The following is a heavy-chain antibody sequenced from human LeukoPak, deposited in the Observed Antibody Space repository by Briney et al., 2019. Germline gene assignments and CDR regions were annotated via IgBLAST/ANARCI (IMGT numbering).Heavy chain of an antibody. J-gene: IGHJ5*02. V-gene: IGHV3-21*01. CDR1: GFTFSSYS. Sequence: GSLRLSCAASGFTFSSYSMNWVRQAPGKGLELVSSISTSSSHMYYADSVKGRFTISRDNARNSLYLQMNSLRAEDTAVYYCARGSEWELLSCDHWGQGTLVTVSS. D-gene: IGHD1-26*01. CDR2: ISTSSSHM. CDR3: ARGSEWELLSCDH.